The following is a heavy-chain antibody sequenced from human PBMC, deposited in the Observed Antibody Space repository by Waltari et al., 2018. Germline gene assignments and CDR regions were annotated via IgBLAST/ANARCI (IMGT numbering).Heavy chain of an antibody. V-gene: IGHV4-4*02. Sequence: QVQLQESGPGLVKPSGTLSLTCAVSGGSISSSNWWSWVRQPPGKGLEWIGEIYDSGSTNYNPSLKSRVTISVDKSKNQFSLQLNSVTPEDTAVYYCARAFTIFGVVIHIPYYYYGMDVWGQGTTVTVSS. D-gene: IGHD3-3*01. J-gene: IGHJ6*02. CDR1: GGSISSSNW. CDR3: ARAFTIFGVVIHIPYYYYGMDV. CDR2: IYDSGST.